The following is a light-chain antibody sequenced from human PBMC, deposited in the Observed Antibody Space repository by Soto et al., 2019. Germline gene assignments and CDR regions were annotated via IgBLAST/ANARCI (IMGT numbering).Light chain of an antibody. J-gene: IGKJ1*01. CDR3: QHYNSYSEA. V-gene: IGKV1-5*03. CDR1: QPISSW. CDR2: KAS. Sequence: DIQMTQSPPTLSASVGDRVTITCWASQPISSWLAWYQQKPGKAPKLLIYKASTLKSGVPSRFSGSGSGTEFTLTISSLQPDDFATYYCQHYNSYSEAFGQGTKVDIK.